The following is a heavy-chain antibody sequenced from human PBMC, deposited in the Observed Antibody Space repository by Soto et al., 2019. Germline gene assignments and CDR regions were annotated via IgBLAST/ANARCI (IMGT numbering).Heavy chain of an antibody. J-gene: IGHJ5*02. CDR1: GVTFSSYA. V-gene: IGHV1-69*06. D-gene: IGHD3-22*01. CDR2: IIPIFGTA. Sequence: SVRVSCKASGVTFSSYAISWVRQAPGQGLEWMGGIIPIFGTANYAQKFQGRVTITADKSTSTAYMELSSLSSEDTAVYYWAREGHYCDSSGYLDPWGQGTLVTVSS. CDR3: AREGHYCDSSGYLDP.